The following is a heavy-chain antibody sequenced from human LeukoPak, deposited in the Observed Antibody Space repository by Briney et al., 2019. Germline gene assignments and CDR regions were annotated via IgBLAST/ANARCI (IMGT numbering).Heavy chain of an antibody. J-gene: IGHJ5*02. CDR1: GFTLSSDW. V-gene: IGHV3-74*01. D-gene: IGHD3-22*01. CDR2: INGAGSST. CDR3: AGNRDSSAYGKFDP. Sequence: GGSLRLSCAVSGFTLSSDWMHWVRQAPGKGLVWVSRINGAGSSTSYADSVKGRFTISRDNAKNTLYLQLNSLRVGDTAVYYCAGNRDSSAYGKFDPWGQGTLVTVSS.